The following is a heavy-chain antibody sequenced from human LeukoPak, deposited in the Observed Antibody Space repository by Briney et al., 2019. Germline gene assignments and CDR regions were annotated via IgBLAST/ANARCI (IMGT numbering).Heavy chain of an antibody. CDR3: ARSTPATYDYVWGSYRPTPYYFDS. Sequence: SETLSLTCTVSGGSVSSGSYYWSXIRQPXGKGLECIGYIYYSXSAXYNPSLKSRVTISVDTFKNQFSLKLSSVTAADTAVYYCARSTPATYDYVWGSYRPTPYYFDSWGQGTLVTVSS. V-gene: IGHV4-61*01. J-gene: IGHJ4*02. CDR1: GGSVSSGSYY. CDR2: IYYSXSA. D-gene: IGHD3-16*02.